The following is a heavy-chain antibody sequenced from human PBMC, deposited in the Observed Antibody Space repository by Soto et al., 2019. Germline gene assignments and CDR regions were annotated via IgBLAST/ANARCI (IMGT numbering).Heavy chain of an antibody. V-gene: IGHV3-30*03. J-gene: IGHJ6*02. Sequence: SLRHSCSASGFTFSSYGMHWVRHAPVKWLECLAVISYDVSNKNYADSVKGRFTISRDNSKNTQYLQMNSLRAEDTAVYYFEKGVWRGPMQLGAQGTTVTLPS. CDR1: GFTFSSYG. CDR2: ISYDVSNK. D-gene: IGHD6-6*01. CDR3: EKGVWRGPMQL.